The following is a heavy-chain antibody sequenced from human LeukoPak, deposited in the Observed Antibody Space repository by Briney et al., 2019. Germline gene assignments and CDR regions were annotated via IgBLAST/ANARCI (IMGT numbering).Heavy chain of an antibody. CDR3: ARGNYYGSGSYQNWFDP. CDR2: MNPNSGNT. CDR1: GYTFTSYD. D-gene: IGHD3-10*01. Sequence: ASVKVSCKASGYTFTSYDINWVRQATGQGLEWMGWMNPNSGNTGYAQKFQGRVTMTRDTSISTAYMELSRLRSDDTAVYYCARGNYYGSGSYQNWFDPWGQGTLVTVSS. V-gene: IGHV1-8*01. J-gene: IGHJ5*02.